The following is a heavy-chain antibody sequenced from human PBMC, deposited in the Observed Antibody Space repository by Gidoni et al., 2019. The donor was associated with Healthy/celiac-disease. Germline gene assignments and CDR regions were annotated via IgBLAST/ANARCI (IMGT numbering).Heavy chain of an antibody. V-gene: IGHV4-39*01. J-gene: IGHJ4*02. CDR3: ASNFDWLLHFDY. CDR1: GGSISSSSYY. D-gene: IGHD3-9*01. Sequence: QLQMQESGPGLVKPSETLSLTCTVSGGSISSSSYYWGWIRQPPVKGLEWIGSIYYSGSTYYNPSLKSRVTISVDTSKNQFSLKLSSVTAADTAVYSCASNFDWLLHFDYWGQGTLVTVSS. CDR2: IYYSGST.